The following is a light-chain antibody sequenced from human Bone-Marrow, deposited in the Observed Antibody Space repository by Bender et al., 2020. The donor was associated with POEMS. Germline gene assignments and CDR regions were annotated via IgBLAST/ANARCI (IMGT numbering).Light chain of an antibody. CDR3: ATWDDSLNGWV. V-gene: IGLV1-44*01. CDR2: NNS. Sequence: QSVLTQPLSASGTPGQGVTISCSGSSSKFGSYPVNWYQQLPGAAPKLVIFNNSQRPSGVPDRFSGSNSGTSASLAISGLLSDDEADFYCATWDDSLNGWVFGGGTKLTVL. CDR1: SSKFGSYP. J-gene: IGLJ3*02.